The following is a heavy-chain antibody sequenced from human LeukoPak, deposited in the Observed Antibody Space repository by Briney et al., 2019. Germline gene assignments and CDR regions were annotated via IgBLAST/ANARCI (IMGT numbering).Heavy chain of an antibody. D-gene: IGHD3-10*01. CDR2: ISGSGGST. V-gene: IGHV3-23*01. CDR3: AKDYGSGSYYNVPFDY. Sequence: PGGSLRLSCAASGFTFSSYAMSWVRQAPGKGLEWGSAISGSGGSTYYADSVKGRFTISRDNSKNTLYLQMNSLRAEDTAVYYCAKDYGSGSYYNVPFDYWGQGTLVTVSS. J-gene: IGHJ4*02. CDR1: GFTFSSYA.